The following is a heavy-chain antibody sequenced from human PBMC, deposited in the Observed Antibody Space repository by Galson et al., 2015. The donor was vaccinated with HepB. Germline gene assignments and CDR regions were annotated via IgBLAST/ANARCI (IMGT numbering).Heavy chain of an antibody. Sequence: SLRLSCAVSGLTFSTYGITWVRQAPGKGLEWVSGMSSSGAIFYADSVKGRFTFSGDNSKNTVYLQMSSLRVEDTALYYCATTGWLSEFWGRGTLVTGSS. D-gene: IGHD6-19*01. V-gene: IGHV3-23*01. CDR2: MSSSGAI. J-gene: IGHJ4*02. CDR3: ATTGWLSEF. CDR1: GLTFSTYG.